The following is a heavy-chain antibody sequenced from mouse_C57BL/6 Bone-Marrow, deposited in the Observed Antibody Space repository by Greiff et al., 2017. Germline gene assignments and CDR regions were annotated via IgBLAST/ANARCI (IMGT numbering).Heavy chain of an antibody. J-gene: IGHJ3*01. CDR2: IYPGSGST. CDR3: ARQLRGWFAY. CDR1: GYTFTSYW. Sequence: VQLQQPGAELVKPGASVKMSCKASGYTFTSYWITWVKQRPGQGLEWIGDIYPGSGSTNSNEKFKGKATLTVDTSSSTAYMQLSSLTSEDSAVYDCARQLRGWFAYWGQGTLVTVSA. V-gene: IGHV1-55*01. D-gene: IGHD3-2*02.